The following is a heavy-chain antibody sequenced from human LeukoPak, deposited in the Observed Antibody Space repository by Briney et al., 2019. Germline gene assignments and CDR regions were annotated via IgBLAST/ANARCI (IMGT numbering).Heavy chain of an antibody. V-gene: IGHV3-33*08. J-gene: IGHJ4*02. CDR1: GFTFSNDG. Sequence: GTSLRLSCAASGFTFSNDGMHWVRQAPGKGLEWVAVIWYDGSNKYYADSVKGRFTISRDNSKNTLYLQMNSLRAEDTAVYYCARSIAVAGTDYWGQGTLVTVSS. D-gene: IGHD6-19*01. CDR2: IWYDGSNK. CDR3: ARSIAVAGTDY.